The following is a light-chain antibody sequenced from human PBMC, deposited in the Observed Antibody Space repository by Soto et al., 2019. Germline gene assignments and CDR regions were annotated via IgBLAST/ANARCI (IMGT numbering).Light chain of an antibody. J-gene: IGKJ1*01. Sequence: EIVMMQSPATLSVSPGERATLSCRASQSVYSNLAWYQQKPGQAPRLLIYGASSRASRIPVRFSGSGSGTEFTLTISSLQSEDFAVYYCQQYNSWPRTFGQGTKVEIK. CDR1: QSVYSN. V-gene: IGKV3-15*01. CDR3: QQYNSWPRT. CDR2: GAS.